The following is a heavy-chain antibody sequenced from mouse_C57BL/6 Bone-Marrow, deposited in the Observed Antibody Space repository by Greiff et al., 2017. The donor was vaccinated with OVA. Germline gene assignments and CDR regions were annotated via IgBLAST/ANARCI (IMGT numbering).Heavy chain of an antibody. CDR3: ARIPYYGSSYGYFDV. CDR2: IWTGGGT. V-gene: IGHV2-9-1*01. D-gene: IGHD1-1*01. CDR1: GFSLTSYA. J-gene: IGHJ1*03. Sequence: VQLQQSGPGLVAPSQSLSITCPVSGFSLTSYAISWVRQPPGKGLEWLGVIWTGGGTNYNSALKSRLSISKDNSKSQVFLKMNSLQTDDTARYYCARIPYYGSSYGYFDVWGTGTTVTVSS.